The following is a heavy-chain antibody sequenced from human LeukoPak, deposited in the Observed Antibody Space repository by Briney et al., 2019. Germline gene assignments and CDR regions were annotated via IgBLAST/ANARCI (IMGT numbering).Heavy chain of an antibody. CDR3: ARRSWYNWFDR. Sequence: PSETLSLTCTVSGGSVSSGSYYWSWIRQSPGKGLEWIGYIYYSGSTNYNPSLKSRVTISVDTSKNQFSLKKYSVTAADTAVYYCARRSWYNWFDRWGQGTLATVSS. CDR1: GGSVSSGSYY. J-gene: IGHJ5*02. D-gene: IGHD6-13*01. CDR2: IYYSGST. V-gene: IGHV4-61*01.